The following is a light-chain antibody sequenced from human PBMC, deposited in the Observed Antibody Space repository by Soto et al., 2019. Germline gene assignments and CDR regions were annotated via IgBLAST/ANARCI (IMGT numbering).Light chain of an antibody. CDR1: QSISSW. CDR2: DAS. CDR3: QQYNSYPWT. J-gene: IGKJ1*01. V-gene: IGKV1-5*01. Sequence: DIQMTQSPSTLSAFVRDRVTITCRASQSISSWLAWYQQKQGKAPKILIYDASTLESGVPSRFRGSGSGTEFTLPINRLQPDDFETYYCQQYNSYPWTFGQGTKVDIK.